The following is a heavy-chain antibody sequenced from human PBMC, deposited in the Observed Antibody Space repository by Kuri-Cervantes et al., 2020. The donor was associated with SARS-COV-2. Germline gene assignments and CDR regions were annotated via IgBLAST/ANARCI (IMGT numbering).Heavy chain of an antibody. J-gene: IGHJ4*02. CDR3: GSSVLRFFDQYGDY. V-gene: IGHV3-73*01. D-gene: IGHD3-9*01. CDR2: IRNKANNYAT. Sequence: LSLTCGASGFTFSASAIYWVRQASGKGLEWIGRIRNKANNYATTYVASVKGRFTISRDDSKNTAYLQMNSLKTEDTAVYYCGSSVLRFFDQYGDYWGRGTLVTVSS. CDR1: GFTFSASA.